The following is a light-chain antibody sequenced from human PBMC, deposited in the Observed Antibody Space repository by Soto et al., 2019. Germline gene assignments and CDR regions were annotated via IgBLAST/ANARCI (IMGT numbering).Light chain of an antibody. CDR3: QQYGSSPFT. V-gene: IGKV3-20*01. Sequence: DIVLTQSPGTLSLSPGERATLSCRASQTVSSNNLAWCQQKRGQAPRLLIYGASSRAAAIPDRFRGSGSGTDFTLIISSLAPEDFAVYYCQQYGSSPFTFGPGTAVDIK. J-gene: IGKJ3*01. CDR1: QTVSSNN. CDR2: GAS.